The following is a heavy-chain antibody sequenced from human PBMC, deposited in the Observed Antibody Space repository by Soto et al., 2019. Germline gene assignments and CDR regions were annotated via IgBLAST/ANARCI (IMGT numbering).Heavy chain of an antibody. J-gene: IGHJ6*03. CDR3: ARPSYGDYSREGPDYYYMDV. Sequence: SVKVSCKASGGTFSSYTISWVRQAPGQGLEWMGRIIPILGIANYAQKFQGRVTITADKSTSTAYMELSSLRSEDTAVYYCARPSYGDYSREGPDYYYMDVWGKGTTVTVSS. D-gene: IGHD4-17*01. V-gene: IGHV1-69*02. CDR2: IIPILGIA. CDR1: GGTFSSYT.